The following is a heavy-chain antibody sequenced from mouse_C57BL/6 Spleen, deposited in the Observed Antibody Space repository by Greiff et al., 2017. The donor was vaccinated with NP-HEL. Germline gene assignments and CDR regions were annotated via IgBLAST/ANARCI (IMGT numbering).Heavy chain of an antibody. CDR1: GYSITSGYY. CDR2: ISYDGSN. CDR3: ARADFGSLFAY. V-gene: IGHV3-6*01. Sequence: EVQLQQSGPGLVKPSQSLSLTCSVTGYSITSGYYWNWIRQCPGNKLEWMGYISYDGSNNYNPSLKNRISITRDTSKNQFFLKLNSVTTEDTATYYCARADFGSLFAYWGQGTLVTVSA. J-gene: IGHJ3*01.